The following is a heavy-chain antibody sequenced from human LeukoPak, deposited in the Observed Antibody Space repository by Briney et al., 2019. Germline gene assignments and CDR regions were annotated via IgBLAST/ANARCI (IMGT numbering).Heavy chain of an antibody. V-gene: IGHV1-18*01. D-gene: IGHD2-8*01. CDR3: ARDRGYCTNDVCYREYFDY. Sequence: ASVKVSFKASGYTFTSYGISWVRQAPGQGLEGMGWTSTYNGDTNYAQKLQGRVTMTTDTSTSTAYMELRSVRSDDTAVYYCARDRGYCTNDVCYREYFDYWGQGTLVTVSS. CDR1: GYTFTSYG. CDR2: TSTYNGDT. J-gene: IGHJ4*02.